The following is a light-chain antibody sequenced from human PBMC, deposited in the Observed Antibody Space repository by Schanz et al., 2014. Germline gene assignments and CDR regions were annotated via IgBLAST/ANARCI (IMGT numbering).Light chain of an antibody. V-gene: IGKV3-15*01. CDR1: QSVIIS. Sequence: EIVMTQSPATLSFSPFEIFHLSCLSSQSVIISLSWYQQKPGQAPRLLIYGASTRATGIPARFSGSGSGTEFTLTISSLQSEDFAVYYCQQYNNWPPLTFGGGTKVEIK. CDR2: GAS. CDR3: QQYNNWPPLT. J-gene: IGKJ4*01.